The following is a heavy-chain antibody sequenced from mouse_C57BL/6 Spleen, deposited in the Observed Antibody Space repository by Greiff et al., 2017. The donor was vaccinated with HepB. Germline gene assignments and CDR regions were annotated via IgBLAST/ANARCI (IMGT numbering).Heavy chain of an antibody. CDR3: ARSSYYYGSSYEDWYFDV. V-gene: IGHV1-80*01. CDR2: IYPGDGDT. D-gene: IGHD1-1*01. CDR1: GYAFSSYW. Sequence: VQLQQSGAELVKPGASVKISCKASGYAFSSYWMNWVKQRPGKGLEWIGQIYPGDGDTNYNGKFKGKATLTADKSSSTAYMQLSSLTSEDSAVYFCARSSYYYGSSYEDWYFDVWGTGTTVTVSS. J-gene: IGHJ1*03.